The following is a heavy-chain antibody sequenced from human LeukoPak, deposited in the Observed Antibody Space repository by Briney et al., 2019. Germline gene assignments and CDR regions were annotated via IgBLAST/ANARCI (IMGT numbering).Heavy chain of an antibody. D-gene: IGHD3-10*01. CDR2: ISSSSSYI. V-gene: IGHV3-21*01. Sequence: PGGSLRLSCAASGFTFSSYSMNWVRQAPGKGLEWVSSISSSSSYIYYADSVKGRFTISRDNAKSSLYLQMNSLRVEDTAVYYCAKLAKYFYGSETYYFFEHWGQGTPVTASS. CDR1: GFTFSSYS. CDR3: AKLAKYFYGSETYYFFEH. J-gene: IGHJ4*02.